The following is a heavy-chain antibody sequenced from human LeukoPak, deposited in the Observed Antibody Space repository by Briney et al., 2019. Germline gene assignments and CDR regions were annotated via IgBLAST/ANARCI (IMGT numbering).Heavy chain of an antibody. Sequence: SETLSLTCTVYGGSISSYYWSWIRQPPGKGLEWIGYIYYSGSTNYNPSLKSRVTISVDTSKNQFSLKLSSVTAADTAVYYCARVRISPGYYYYGMDVWGQGTTVTVSS. CDR1: GGSISSYY. CDR3: ARVRISPGYYYYGMDV. D-gene: IGHD3-3*02. CDR2: IYYSGST. J-gene: IGHJ6*02. V-gene: IGHV4-59*01.